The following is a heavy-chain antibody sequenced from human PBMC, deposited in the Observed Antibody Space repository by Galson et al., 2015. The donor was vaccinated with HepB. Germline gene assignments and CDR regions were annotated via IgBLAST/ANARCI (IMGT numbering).Heavy chain of an antibody. V-gene: IGHV3-15*07. Sequence: SLRLSCAASGFTFSNAWMNWVRQAPGKGLEWVGRIKSKTDGGTTDYAAPVKGRFTISRDDSKNTLYLQMNSLKTEDTAVYYCTTDDYLDYYYYGMDVWGQGTTVTVSS. D-gene: IGHD4-11*01. CDR3: TTDDYLDYYYYGMDV. J-gene: IGHJ6*02. CDR1: GFTFSNAW. CDR2: IKSKTDGGTT.